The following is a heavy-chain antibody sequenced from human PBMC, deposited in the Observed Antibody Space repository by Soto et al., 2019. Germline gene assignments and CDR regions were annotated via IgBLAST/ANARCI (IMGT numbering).Heavy chain of an antibody. D-gene: IGHD4-17*01. CDR3: AAPDHGDYWYFDL. CDR2: IVVGSGNT. V-gene: IGHV1-58*01. Sequence: QMQLVQSGPEVKKPGTSVKVSCKASGFPFSRSAVQWVRQARGQRLEWIGGIVVGSGNTKYAQKLQERVTSNRDMSTSTAYMELSSLRSEDTAVYFCAAPDHGDYWYFDLWGRGTVVTVSS. J-gene: IGHJ2*01. CDR1: GFPFSRSA.